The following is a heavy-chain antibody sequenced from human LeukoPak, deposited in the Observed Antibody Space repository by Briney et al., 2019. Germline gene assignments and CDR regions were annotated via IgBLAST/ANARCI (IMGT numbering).Heavy chain of an antibody. D-gene: IGHD6-19*01. V-gene: IGHV1-2*04. CDR3: ARDRGGQWPRDAFDI. CDR2: INPNSGGT. J-gene: IGHJ3*02. CDR1: GYTFTGYY. Sequence: ASVKVPCKASGYTFTGYYMHWVRQAPGQGLEWMGWINPNSGGTNYAQKFQGWVTMTRDTSISTAYMELSRLRSDDTAVYYCARDRGGQWPRDAFDIWGQGTMVTVSS.